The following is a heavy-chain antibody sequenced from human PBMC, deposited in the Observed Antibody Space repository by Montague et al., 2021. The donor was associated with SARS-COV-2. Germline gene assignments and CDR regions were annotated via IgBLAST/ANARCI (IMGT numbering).Heavy chain of an antibody. CDR2: INHSGST. CDR3: ARGRYSSSWYGERRNWFDP. Sequence: SETLSLTCAVYGGSFSGYYWSWIRQPPGKGLEWIGEINHSGSTNYNPSLKSRVTISVDTSKNQFSLKLSSVTAADTAVYYCARGRYSSSWYGERRNWFDPWGQGTRVTVSS. D-gene: IGHD6-13*01. V-gene: IGHV4-34*01. J-gene: IGHJ5*02. CDR1: GGSFSGYY.